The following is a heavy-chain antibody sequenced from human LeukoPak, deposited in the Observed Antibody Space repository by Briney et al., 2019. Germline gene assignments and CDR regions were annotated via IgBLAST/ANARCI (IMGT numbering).Heavy chain of an antibody. CDR3: ARDASGTRTYYDFWSGYYRGYYFDY. D-gene: IGHD3-3*01. V-gene: IGHV3-66*01. CDR1: GFTVSSNY. J-gene: IGHJ4*02. Sequence: GSLRLSCAASGFTVSSNYMSWVRQAPGKGLEWDSVIYSGGSTYYADSVKGRFTISRDNSKNTLYLQMNSLRAEDTAVYYCARDASGTRTYYDFWSGYYRGYYFDYWGQGTLVTVSS. CDR2: IYSGGST.